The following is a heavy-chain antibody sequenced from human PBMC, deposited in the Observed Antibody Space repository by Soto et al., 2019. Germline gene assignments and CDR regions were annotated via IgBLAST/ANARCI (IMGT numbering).Heavy chain of an antibody. V-gene: IGHV1-8*01. CDR2: MNPNSGNT. CDR3: ACGRRVSPVRKVISDYYYMDV. J-gene: IGHJ6*02. D-gene: IGHD3-10*01. Sequence: ASVKVSCKASGYTFTSYDINWVRQATGQGLEWMGWMNPNSGNTGYAQKFQGRVTMTRNTSISTAYMELSSLRSEDTAVYYCACGRRVSPVRKVISDYYYMDVWGQGTTVTVSS. CDR1: GYTFTSYD.